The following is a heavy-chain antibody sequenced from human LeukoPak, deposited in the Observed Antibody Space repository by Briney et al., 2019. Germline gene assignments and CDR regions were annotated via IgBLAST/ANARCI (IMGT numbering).Heavy chain of an antibody. CDR2: VYHSGST. V-gene: IGHV4-59*01. CDR3: ARAGNYYYSSGYYSHFDY. J-gene: IGHJ4*02. Sequence: SETLSLTCTVSGASISSDYWNWIRQPPGKGLEWIGHVYHSGSTNYNPSLKSRVTISVDTSKNQFSLKLSSVAAADTAVYYCARAGNYYYSSGYYSHFDYWGQGTLVTVSS. D-gene: IGHD3-22*01. CDR1: GASISSDY.